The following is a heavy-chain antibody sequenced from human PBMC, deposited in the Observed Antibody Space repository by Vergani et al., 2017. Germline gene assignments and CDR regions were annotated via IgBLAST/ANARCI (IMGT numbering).Heavy chain of an antibody. V-gene: IGHV1-69*01. D-gene: IGHD2-2*01. CDR2: IIPIFGTA. CDR3: ARDRNIVVVPAANPGFDI. J-gene: IGHJ3*02. CDR1: GGTFSSCA. Sequence: QVQLVQSGAEVKKPGSSVKVSCKASGGTFSSCAISWVRQAPGQGLEWMGGIIPIFGTANYAQKFQGRVTITADESTSTAYMELSSLRSEDTAVYYCARDRNIVVVPAANPGFDIWGQGTMVTVSS.